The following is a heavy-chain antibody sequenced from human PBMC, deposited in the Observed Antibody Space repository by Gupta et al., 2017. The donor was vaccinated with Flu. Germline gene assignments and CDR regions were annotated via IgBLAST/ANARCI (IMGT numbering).Heavy chain of an antibody. CDR2: ISAIADST. V-gene: IGHV3-23*01. CDR1: GLTFSSYA. D-gene: IGHD3-10*01. J-gene: IGHJ3*02. CDR3: AKGRGTGKDAFAI. Sequence: EVQLLESGGGLVPPGGSLRLSCEASGLTFSSYAMSWVRQAPGKGLEWVSSISAIADSTYYAASAKGRFTISRDNSENTLYLQVDSLRAEDTAVYYCAKGRGTGKDAFAIWGQGTMVTVSS.